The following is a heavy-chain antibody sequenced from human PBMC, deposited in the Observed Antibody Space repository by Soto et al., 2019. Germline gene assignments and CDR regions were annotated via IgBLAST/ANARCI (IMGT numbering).Heavy chain of an antibody. CDR1: GDSISSNVW. CDR2: VYHNGLT. CDR3: ARDAAVPGETDRFDY. Sequence: SETLSLTCVVSGDSISSNVWWSWVRQPPGKGLEWIGEVYHNGLTNYNSSLRSRVTMSVDTSKNQFSLKLTSVTAADTAIYYCARDAAVPGETDRFDYWGQGILVTVSS. D-gene: IGHD6-19*01. V-gene: IGHV4-4*02. J-gene: IGHJ4*02.